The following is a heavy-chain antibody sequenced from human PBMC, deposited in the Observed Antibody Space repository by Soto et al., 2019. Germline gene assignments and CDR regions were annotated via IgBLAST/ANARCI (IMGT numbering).Heavy chain of an antibody. CDR3: ARDYGGDSDDDY. J-gene: IGHJ4*02. D-gene: IGHD2-21*02. V-gene: IGHV3-53*01. CDR1: GFIVSSNY. CDR2: VYSGGLT. Sequence: EVQLVESGGGLIQPGGSLRLSCVASGFIVSSNYMGWVRQAPGKGLEWVSVVYSGGLTYYADSVKGRFIISRDDSRNMLFLQMYSPRADDTAMYYCARDYGGDSDDDYWGQGTLVTVSS.